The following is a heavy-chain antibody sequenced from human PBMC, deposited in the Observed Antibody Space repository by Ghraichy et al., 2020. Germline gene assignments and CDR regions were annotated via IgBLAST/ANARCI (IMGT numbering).Heavy chain of an antibody. V-gene: IGHV3-15*01. Sequence: GGSLRLSCAASGFTFSNALMSGVRQAPGRGLEWVGRIKSKTDGGTIDHAAPVKGRFTISRDDSRNTLYLQMNSLRTEDTAVYYCTTSPDYWGQGTLVTVSS. CDR2: IKSKTDGGTI. CDR1: GFTFSNAL. CDR3: TTSPDY. J-gene: IGHJ4*02.